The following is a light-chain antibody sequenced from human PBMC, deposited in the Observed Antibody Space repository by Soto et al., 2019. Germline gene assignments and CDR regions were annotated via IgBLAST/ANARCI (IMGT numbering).Light chain of an antibody. CDR3: QQTYSAPPL. V-gene: IGKV3-15*01. CDR1: QSVSGR. J-gene: IGKJ1*01. Sequence: EIVMTQSPATLSVSPGERATVSCRASQSVSGRLAWYQQKPGQAPRLLIFDASTRAPGIPDRFSGSGSGTEFTLSINSLQREDFATYYCQQTYSAPPLFGQGTKVEIK. CDR2: DAS.